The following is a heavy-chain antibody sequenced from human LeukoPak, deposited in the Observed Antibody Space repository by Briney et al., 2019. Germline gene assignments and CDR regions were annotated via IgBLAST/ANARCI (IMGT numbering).Heavy chain of an antibody. CDR3: VRAANLVVPAARNYYYYYGMDV. V-gene: IGHV3-11*01. D-gene: IGHD2-2*01. CDR2: ISSSGSTI. Sequence: PGGSLRLSCAASGFTFSDYYMSWIRQAPGKGLEWVSYISSSGSTIYYADSVKGRFTISRDNAKNSPYLQMNSLGAEDTAVYYCVRAANLVVPAARNYYYYYGMDVWGQGTTVTVSS. CDR1: GFTFSDYY. J-gene: IGHJ6*02.